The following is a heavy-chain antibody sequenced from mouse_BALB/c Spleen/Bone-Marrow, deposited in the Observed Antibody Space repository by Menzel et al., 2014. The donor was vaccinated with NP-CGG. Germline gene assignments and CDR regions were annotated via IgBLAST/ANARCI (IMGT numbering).Heavy chain of an antibody. CDR3: ARSRYGSYYGY. CDR2: IYPGNVNT. CDR1: NYTFTTYY. D-gene: IGHD1-1*01. J-gene: IGHJ2*01. V-gene: IGHV1S56*01. Sequence: VMLVESGPELVKPGASVRISCKASNYTFTTYYIYWVKQRPGQGLEWIGWIYPGNVNTKYNEKFKAKATLTADKSSGTAYMQLSSLTSEDSAVYFCARSRYGSYYGYWGQGTPLTVSS.